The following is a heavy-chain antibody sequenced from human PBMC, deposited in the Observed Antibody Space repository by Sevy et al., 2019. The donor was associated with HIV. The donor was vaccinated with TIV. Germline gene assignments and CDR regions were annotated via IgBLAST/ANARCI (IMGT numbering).Heavy chain of an antibody. CDR2: ISAYNGNT. CDR3: TRVVPPPYYDTSSYYYGAFDI. CDR1: AYTFSSYG. J-gene: IGHJ3*02. Sequence: ASVKVSCKASAYTFSSYGISWVRQASGQGLEWMGWISAYNGNTKYAQNLQGRVTMTTDTSTSTAYMELRSLRSDDTAVYYWTRVVPPPYYDTSSYYYGAFDIWGQGTMVTVSS. V-gene: IGHV1-18*01. D-gene: IGHD3-22*01.